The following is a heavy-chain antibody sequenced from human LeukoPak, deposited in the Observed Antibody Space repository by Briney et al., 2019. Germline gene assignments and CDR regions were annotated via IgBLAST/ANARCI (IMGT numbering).Heavy chain of an antibody. J-gene: IGHJ4*02. Sequence: GGSLRLSCAASGFTFSSYSMNWVRQAPGKGLEWVSSISSSSSYIYYADSVKGRFTISRDNAKNSLYLQMNSLRAEGTAVYYCARRGYYYDSSGYYLGGFDYWGQGTLVTVSS. CDR2: ISSSSSYI. D-gene: IGHD3-22*01. V-gene: IGHV3-21*01. CDR3: ARRGYYYDSSGYYLGGFDY. CDR1: GFTFSSYS.